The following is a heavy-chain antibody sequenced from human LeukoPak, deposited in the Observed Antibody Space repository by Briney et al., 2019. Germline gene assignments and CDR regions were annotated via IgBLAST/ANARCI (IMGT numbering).Heavy chain of an antibody. CDR2: ISWDGGST. CDR3: GKDSGGGYSSGWYGH. Sequence: GGSLRLSCVVSGFTFDDYTMHWVRQAPGKGLEWVSLISWDGGSTYYADSVKGRFTISRDDSKNSLYLQMNSLRTEDTALDYCGKDSGGGYSSGWYGHWGQGTLVTVSS. D-gene: IGHD6-19*01. CDR1: GFTFDDYT. J-gene: IGHJ5*02. V-gene: IGHV3-43*01.